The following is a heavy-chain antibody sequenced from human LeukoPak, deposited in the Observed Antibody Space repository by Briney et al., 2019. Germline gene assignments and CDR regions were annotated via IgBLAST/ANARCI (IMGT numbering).Heavy chain of an antibody. Sequence: ASVKVSSKASGYTFTSYDINWVRQATGQGLEWMGWMNPNSGNTNYAQKLQGRVTMTTDTSTSTAYMELRSLRSDDTAVYYCARDSHGDYDDAFDIWGQGTMVTVSS. V-gene: IGHV1-18*01. CDR3: ARDSHGDYDDAFDI. CDR2: MNPNSGNT. J-gene: IGHJ3*02. D-gene: IGHD4-17*01. CDR1: GYTFTSYD.